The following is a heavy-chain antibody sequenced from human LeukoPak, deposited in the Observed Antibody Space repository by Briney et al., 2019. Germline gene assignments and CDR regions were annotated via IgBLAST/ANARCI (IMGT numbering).Heavy chain of an antibody. V-gene: IGHV1-2*02. Sequence: GASVKDSCKASGYTFTVSYMHTGRPALGERRECMSWINPNSGGTNYAQKLQGRVTMTRDTSISTVYMELSRLRSDDTAVYYCARVFSGYDFGAFDIWGQGTMVTVSS. CDR3: ARVFSGYDFGAFDI. CDR1: GYTFTVSY. CDR2: INPNSGGT. D-gene: IGHD5-12*01. J-gene: IGHJ3*02.